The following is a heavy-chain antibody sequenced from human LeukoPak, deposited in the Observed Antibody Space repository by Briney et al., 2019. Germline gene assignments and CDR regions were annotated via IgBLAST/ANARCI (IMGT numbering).Heavy chain of an antibody. D-gene: IGHD6-13*01. Sequence: GGSLRLSCAASGFTFSSYGMHWVRQAPGKGLEWVAFIRYDGSNKYYADSVKGRFTISRDNSKNTLYLQMNSLRAEDTAVYYCARGGWSRYSLDWFDPWGQGTLVTVSS. CDR3: ARGGWSRYSLDWFDP. J-gene: IGHJ5*02. V-gene: IGHV3-30*02. CDR1: GFTFSSYG. CDR2: IRYDGSNK.